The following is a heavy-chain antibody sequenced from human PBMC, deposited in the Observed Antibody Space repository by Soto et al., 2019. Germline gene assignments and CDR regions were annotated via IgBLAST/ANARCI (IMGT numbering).Heavy chain of an antibody. CDR1: EFTFNTYW. D-gene: IGHD3-22*01. CDR2: IKDDGSEK. Sequence: EVQLVESGGGLVQPGGSLRLSCLASEFTFNTYWMKWVRQAPGRGLEWVANIKDDGSEKNYVDSVKGRFTISRDNAKNSLYLQLTSLRGDDTAVYFCARDWGTPGRGSEVGYDYHYGMDVWGQGTTVTVSS. V-gene: IGHV3-7*05. J-gene: IGHJ6*02. CDR3: ARDWGTPGRGSEVGYDYHYGMDV.